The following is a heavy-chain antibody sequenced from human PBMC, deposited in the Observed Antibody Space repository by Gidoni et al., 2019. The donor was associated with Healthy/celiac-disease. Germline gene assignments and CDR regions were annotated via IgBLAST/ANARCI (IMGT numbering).Heavy chain of an antibody. CDR1: GFTFSSYW. CDR2: INSDGSST. D-gene: IGHD2-21*02. V-gene: IGHV3-74*01. CDR3: ARGGGECGGDCYSHWYFDL. J-gene: IGHJ2*01. Sequence: EVQLVESGGGLVQPGGSLRLSCAASGFTFSSYWMHWVRKAPGKGLVWVSRINSDGSSTSYADSVKGRFTISRDNAKNTLYLQMNSLRAEDTAVYYCARGGGECGGDCYSHWYFDLWGRGTLVTVSS.